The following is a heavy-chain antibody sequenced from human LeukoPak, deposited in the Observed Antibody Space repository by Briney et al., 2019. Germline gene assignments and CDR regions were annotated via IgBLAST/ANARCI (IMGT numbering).Heavy chain of an antibody. D-gene: IGHD3-22*01. CDR1: GFTFGSYA. J-gene: IGHJ4*02. CDR2: ISRGSDHI. CDR3: ARPYDTRGYFPDY. V-gene: IGHV3-21*01. Sequence: PGGPLRLSCAASGFTFGSYAMNWVRQAPGKGLEWVSSISRGSDHIFYADSMKGRFTISRDNAKNSLYLQMNSLGAEDTAVYYCARPYDTRGYFPDYWGQGTLVTVSS.